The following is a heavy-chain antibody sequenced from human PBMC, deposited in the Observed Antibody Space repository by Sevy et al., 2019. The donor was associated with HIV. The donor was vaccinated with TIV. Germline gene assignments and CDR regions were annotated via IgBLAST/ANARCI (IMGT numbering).Heavy chain of an antibody. CDR3: ARDLPPSATTVAHFDY. CDR2: ISNSGSAK. J-gene: IGHJ4*02. D-gene: IGHD4-17*01. V-gene: IGHV3-48*03. CDR1: GFPFGSYE. Sequence: GVSLRLSCTASGFPFGSYEMNWVRQAPGKGLEWVSYISNSGSAKYYSDSVRGRFTISRDNAKTTLYLQMNSLRAEDTAVYYCARDLPPSATTVAHFDYWGRGTLVTVSS.